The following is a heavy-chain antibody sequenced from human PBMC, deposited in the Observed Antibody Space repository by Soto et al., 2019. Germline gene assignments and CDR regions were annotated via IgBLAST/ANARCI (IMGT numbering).Heavy chain of an antibody. D-gene: IGHD6-13*01. Sequence: QVQLQQWGAGLLKPSETLSLTCAVYGGSFSGYYWSWIRQPPGKGLEWIGEINHSGSTNYNPSLKSRVTISVDTSKNQFSLKLSSVTAADTAVYYCARGGWGSSWYSHFDYWGQGTLVTVSS. V-gene: IGHV4-34*01. CDR2: INHSGST. CDR3: ARGGWGSSWYSHFDY. J-gene: IGHJ4*02. CDR1: GGSFSGYY.